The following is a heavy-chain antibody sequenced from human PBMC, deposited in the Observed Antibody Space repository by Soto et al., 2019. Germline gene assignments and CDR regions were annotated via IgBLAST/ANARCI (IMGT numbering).Heavy chain of an antibody. CDR1: GGSISGDY. Sequence: PSETLSLTCTVYGGSISGDYWSWIRQPPGKGLEWIGEINHSGSTNYNPSLKSRVTISVDTSKNQFSLKLSSVTAADTAVYYCARMLVRITNRNWFDPWGQGTLVTVSS. CDR2: INHSGST. V-gene: IGHV4-34*01. D-gene: IGHD3-10*01. CDR3: ARMLVRITNRNWFDP. J-gene: IGHJ5*02.